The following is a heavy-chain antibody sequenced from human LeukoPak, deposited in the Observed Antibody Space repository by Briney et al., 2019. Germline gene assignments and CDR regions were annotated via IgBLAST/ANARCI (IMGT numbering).Heavy chain of an antibody. V-gene: IGHV4-38-2*02. CDR1: GFSITSAYY. CDR2: IYHSGGT. CDR3: ARVTTSGYYYFDS. Sequence: SETLSLTCTVSGFSITSAYYWGWIRQPPGKGLEWIGNIYHSGGTYYNASLKSRVTISVDTSKNLFSLKLNSVTAADTAVYYCARVTTSGYYYFDSWSQGTLVTVSS. D-gene: IGHD5-12*01. J-gene: IGHJ4*02.